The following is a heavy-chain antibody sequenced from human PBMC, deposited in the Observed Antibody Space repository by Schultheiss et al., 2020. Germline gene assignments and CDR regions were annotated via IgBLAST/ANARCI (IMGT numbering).Heavy chain of an antibody. CDR2: IGTAGDT. Sequence: GGSLRLSCVASGFTFSSYSMNWVRQATGKGLEWVSAIGTAGDTYYPGSVKGRFTISRENAKNSLYLQMNSLRAGDTAVYYCARSNGSYLAFDIWGQGTMVTVSS. D-gene: IGHD1-26*01. CDR1: GFTFSSYS. V-gene: IGHV3-13*01. CDR3: ARSNGSYLAFDI. J-gene: IGHJ3*02.